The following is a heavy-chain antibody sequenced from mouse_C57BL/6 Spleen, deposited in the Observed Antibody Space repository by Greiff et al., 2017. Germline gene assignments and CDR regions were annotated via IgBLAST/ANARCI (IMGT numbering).Heavy chain of an antibody. CDR3: TTLTTTVVARDY. J-gene: IGHJ2*01. D-gene: IGHD1-1*01. CDR2: IDPENGDT. V-gene: IGHV14-4*01. CDR1: GFNIKDDY. Sequence: EVMLVESGAELVRPGASVKLSCTASGFNIKDDYMHWVKQRPEQGLEWIGWIDPENGDTEYASKFQGKATITADTSSNTAYLQLSSLTSEDTAVYYCTTLTTTVVARDYWGQGTTLTVSS.